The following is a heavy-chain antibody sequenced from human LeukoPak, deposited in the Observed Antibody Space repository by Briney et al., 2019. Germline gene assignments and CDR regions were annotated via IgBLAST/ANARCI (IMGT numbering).Heavy chain of an antibody. D-gene: IGHD6-19*01. CDR1: GYTFTSYG. CDR2: ISAYNGNT. CDR3: ARVLSSGWYYYY. V-gene: IGHV1-18*01. J-gene: IGHJ4*02. Sequence: ASVKVSCTASGYTFTSYGISWVRQAPGQGLEWMGWISAYNGNTNYAQKLQGRVTMTTDTSTSTAYMELRSLRSDDTAVYYCARVLSSGWYYYYWGQGTLVTVSS.